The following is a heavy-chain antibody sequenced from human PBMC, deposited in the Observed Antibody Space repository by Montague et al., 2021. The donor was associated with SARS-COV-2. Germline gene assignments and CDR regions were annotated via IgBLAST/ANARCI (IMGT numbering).Heavy chain of an antibody. J-gene: IGHJ4*02. CDR1: GFTFDDYA. CDR3: AKGSKRIETPFPFDS. Sequence: SLRLSCAASGFTFDDYAMHWVRQAPGQGLEWVSGTNWNGAYIAYAASVKGRFTISRDNAKNSLYLQMSRLTTDDTALYYCAKGSKRIETPFPFDSWGQGTLVTVSS. CDR2: TNWNGAYI. D-gene: IGHD2-15*01. V-gene: IGHV3-9*01.